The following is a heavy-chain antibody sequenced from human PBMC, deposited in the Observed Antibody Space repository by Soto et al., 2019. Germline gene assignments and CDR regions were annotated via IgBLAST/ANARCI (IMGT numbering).Heavy chain of an antibody. CDR3: ARGGNGPSWFDP. CDR1: GFTVSSNS. CDR2: IYSGGGT. J-gene: IGHJ5*02. Sequence: EVQLVESGGGLIQPGGSLRLSCAASGFTVSSNSMTWVRQAPGKGLEWVSVIYSGGGTYYADSVKGRFTISRDNSKNTLYLQMNSLRAEDTAVYYCARGGNGPSWFDPWGQGTLVTVSS. V-gene: IGHV3-53*01.